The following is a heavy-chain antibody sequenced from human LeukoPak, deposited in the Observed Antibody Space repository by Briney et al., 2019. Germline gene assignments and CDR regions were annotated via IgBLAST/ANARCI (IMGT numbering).Heavy chain of an antibody. CDR1: GFTFSSYA. V-gene: IGHV4-34*01. D-gene: IGHD5-24*01. J-gene: IGHJ4*02. Sequence: GSLRLSCAASGFTFSSYAMSWIRQPPGKGLEWIGEINHSGSTNYNPSLKSRVTISVDTSKNQFSLKLSSVTAADTAVYYCARGRAGYRYWGQGTLVTVSS. CDR2: INHSGST. CDR3: ARGRAGYRY.